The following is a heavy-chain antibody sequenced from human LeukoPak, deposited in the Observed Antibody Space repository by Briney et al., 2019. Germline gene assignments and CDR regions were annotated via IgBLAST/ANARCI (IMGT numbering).Heavy chain of an antibody. CDR1: GFTFSSYW. CDR3: ARARDGYRGDAFDI. V-gene: IGHV3-53*01. D-gene: IGHD5-24*01. Sequence: GGSLRLSCAGSGFTFSSYWMHWVRQAPGKGLEWVSVIYSGGSTYYADSVKGRFTISRDNSKNTLHLQMNSLRAEDTAVYYCARARDGYRGDAFDIWGQGTMVTVSS. J-gene: IGHJ3*02. CDR2: IYSGGST.